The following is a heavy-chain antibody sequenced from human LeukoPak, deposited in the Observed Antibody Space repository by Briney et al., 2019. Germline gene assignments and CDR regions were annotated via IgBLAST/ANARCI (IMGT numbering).Heavy chain of an antibody. D-gene: IGHD2/OR15-2a*01. Sequence: GGSLRLSCAASGFTFTNYEMNWVRQAPGKGLEWVAKINLDGSEKYYVDSVKGRFTISRDNAKDSLYLQMNSLRAEDTAVYYCATFYTRLTDYWGQGTLVTVFS. J-gene: IGHJ4*02. CDR2: INLDGSEK. CDR3: ATFYTRLTDY. V-gene: IGHV3-7*05. CDR1: GFTFTNYE.